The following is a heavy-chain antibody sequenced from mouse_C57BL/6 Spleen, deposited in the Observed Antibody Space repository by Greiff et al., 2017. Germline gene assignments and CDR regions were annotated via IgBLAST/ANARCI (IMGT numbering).Heavy chain of an antibody. D-gene: IGHD1-1*01. CDR3: ERGTTVVAKEDFDV. Sequence: EVQLQQSGPELVKPGASVKIPCKASGYTFTDYNMDWVKQSPGKSLEWIGDINPNNGGTIYNQKFKGKATLTVDKSSSTAYMELRSRTSEDNAVYYCERGTTVVAKEDFDVWGTGTPVTVSS. CDR2: INPNNGGT. CDR1: GYTFTDYN. J-gene: IGHJ1*03. V-gene: IGHV1-18*01.